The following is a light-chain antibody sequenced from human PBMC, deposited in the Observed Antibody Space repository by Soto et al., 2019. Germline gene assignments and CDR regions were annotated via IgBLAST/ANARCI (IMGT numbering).Light chain of an antibody. Sequence: DIQMTQSPSTLSASVGDRVTITCRASQSIGNWLAWYQQKPGKAPNLLIYKASSLESGVPSRFSGSGSGTEFILTISRLQPDDLATYYCQQYNSYSYTFGQGTKLEIK. CDR2: KAS. J-gene: IGKJ2*01. CDR1: QSIGNW. V-gene: IGKV1-5*03. CDR3: QQYNSYSYT.